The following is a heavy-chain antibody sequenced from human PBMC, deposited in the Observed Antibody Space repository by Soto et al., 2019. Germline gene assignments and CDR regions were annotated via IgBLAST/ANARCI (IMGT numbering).Heavy chain of an antibody. CDR3: ARPNDQYCSGGSCRFDP. Sequence: QLQLQESGPGLVKPSETLSLTCTVSGGSISSSSYYWGWIRQPPGKGLEWIGSIYYSGSTYYNPSPKSRVTISVDTSKNQFSLKLSFVTAADTAVYYCARPNDQYCSGGSCRFDPWGQGTLVTVSS. V-gene: IGHV4-39*01. D-gene: IGHD2-15*01. CDR1: GGSISSSSYY. CDR2: IYYSGST. J-gene: IGHJ5*02.